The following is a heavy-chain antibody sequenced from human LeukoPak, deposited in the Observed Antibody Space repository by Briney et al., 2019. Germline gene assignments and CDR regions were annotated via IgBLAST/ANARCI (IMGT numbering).Heavy chain of an antibody. D-gene: IGHD3-16*02. V-gene: IGHV4-34*01. J-gene: IGHJ5*02. CDR3: ARGRGYDYVWGSYRRNWFDP. CDR1: GGSFSGYY. CDR2: INHSGST. Sequence: SETLSPTCAVYGGSFSGYYWSWIRQPPGKGLEWIGEINHSGSTNYNPSLKSRVTISVDTSKNQFSLKLSSVTAADTAVYYCARGRGYDYVWGSYRRNWFDPWGQGTLVTVSS.